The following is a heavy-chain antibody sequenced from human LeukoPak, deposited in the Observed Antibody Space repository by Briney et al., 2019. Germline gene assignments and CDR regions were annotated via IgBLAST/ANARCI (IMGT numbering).Heavy chain of an antibody. CDR2: IYHSGST. J-gene: IGHJ4*02. V-gene: IGHV4-38-2*02. Sequence: SETLSLTCTVSGYSISNGYYWGWIRQPPGKGLEWIGSIYHSGSTYYNPSLKSRVTISVDTSKNQFSLRLSSVTAADTAVYYCARGIRTDSSGYHQPFFDYWGQGTLVTVPS. CDR1: GYSISNGYY. D-gene: IGHD3-22*01. CDR3: ARGIRTDSSGYHQPFFDY.